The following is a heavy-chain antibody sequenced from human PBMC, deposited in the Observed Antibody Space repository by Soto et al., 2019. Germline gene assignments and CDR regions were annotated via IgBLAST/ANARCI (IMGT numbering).Heavy chain of an antibody. CDR3: ARVLQQVVQYYYYYGMDV. Sequence: ASVKVSCKASGYTFTSYDMHWVRQAPGQRLEWMGWINAGNGNTKYSQKFQGRVTITRDTSASKAYMELSSLRSEDTAVYYCARVLQQVVQYYYYYGMDVWGQGTTVTVSS. V-gene: IGHV1-3*01. D-gene: IGHD6-13*01. J-gene: IGHJ6*02. CDR2: INAGNGNT. CDR1: GYTFTSYD.